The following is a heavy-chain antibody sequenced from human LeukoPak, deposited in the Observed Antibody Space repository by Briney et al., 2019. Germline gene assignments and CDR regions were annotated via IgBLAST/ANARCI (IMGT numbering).Heavy chain of an antibody. Sequence: GGSLRLSCAASGFTFSSNAMSWVRQGPGKGLEWVSAISGSGGSTYYADSVKGRFTISRDNSKNTLYLQMNSRRAEYTAVYYCAKDQYYYDSSGYSLDYWGQGTLVTVSS. CDR3: AKDQYYYDSSGYSLDY. J-gene: IGHJ4*02. CDR1: GFTFSSNA. D-gene: IGHD3-22*01. V-gene: IGHV3-23*01. CDR2: ISGSGGST.